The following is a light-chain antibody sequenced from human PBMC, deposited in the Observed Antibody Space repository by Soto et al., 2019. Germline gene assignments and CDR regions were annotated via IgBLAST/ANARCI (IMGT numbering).Light chain of an antibody. CDR1: QDITNY. CDR2: GAS. CDR3: QQYDSVFT. Sequence: DIQMTHSPSSLSASFGDRGTITCKASQDITNYLNWYQQKPGKAPNLLIYGASNLETGVPSRFSGSGSGTDFTFTISSLQAEDIGTYFCQQYDSVFTFGQGTRLEIK. J-gene: IGKJ5*01. V-gene: IGKV1-33*01.